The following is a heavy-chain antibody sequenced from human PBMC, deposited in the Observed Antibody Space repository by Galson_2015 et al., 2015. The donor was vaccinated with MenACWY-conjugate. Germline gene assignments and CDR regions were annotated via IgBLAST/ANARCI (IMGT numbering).Heavy chain of an antibody. CDR3: TRAAGSVPP. D-gene: IGHD6-13*01. J-gene: IGHJ5*02. CDR2: ISAASATI. V-gene: IGHV3-21*01. CDR1: GFTLSTYA. Sequence: SLRLSCTASGFTLSTYAVHWVRQAPGKGLEWISSISAASATIYYSDSVKGRVTITRDNATNSLYLKMNSLRSEDTAVYYCTRAAGSVPPWGLGTLVTVSS.